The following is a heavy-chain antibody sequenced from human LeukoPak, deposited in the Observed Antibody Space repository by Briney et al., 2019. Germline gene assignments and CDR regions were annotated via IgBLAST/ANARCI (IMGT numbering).Heavy chain of an antibody. CDR1: GGSISSYY. CDR2: IYYSGST. J-gene: IGHJ6*03. Sequence: PSETLSLTCTVSGGSISSYYWSWIRQPAGKGLEWIGYIYYSGSTNYNPSLKSRVTISVDTSMNQFSLKLSSVTAADTAVYYCARMGRYYYYYMDVWGKGTTVTVSS. V-gene: IGHV4-59*01. CDR3: ARMGRYYYYYMDV. D-gene: IGHD1-26*01.